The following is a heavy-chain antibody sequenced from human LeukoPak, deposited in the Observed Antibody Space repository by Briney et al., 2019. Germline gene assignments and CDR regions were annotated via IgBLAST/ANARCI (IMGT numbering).Heavy chain of an antibody. D-gene: IGHD3-22*01. CDR2: ISGSGNSA. Sequence: PGGSLRLSCAASGFTFSNYAMSWVRQTPGKGREWGSAISGSGNSAYYADSVKGRFTISRDTSKNTLFLQIDSLRAEDTAVYYCAKASGSTGYYYFDSWGQGTLVTVSS. V-gene: IGHV3-23*01. CDR3: AKASGSTGYYYFDS. J-gene: IGHJ4*02. CDR1: GFTFSNYA.